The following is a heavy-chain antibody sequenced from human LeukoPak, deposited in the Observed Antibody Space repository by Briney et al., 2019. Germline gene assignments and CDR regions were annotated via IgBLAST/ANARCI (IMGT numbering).Heavy chain of an antibody. D-gene: IGHD2-15*01. J-gene: IGHJ5*02. CDR3: ASWGPAAYCSNGSCS. V-gene: IGHV3-7*01. Sequence: GGSLRLSCEASGLTFSSYWMTWVRQAPGKGLEWVANIKQDGSEKYYVDSVKGRFTISRDNAKNSLYLQMNSLRVEDTAVYYCASWGPAAYCSNGSCSWGQGTLVTVSS. CDR1: GLTFSSYW. CDR2: IKQDGSEK.